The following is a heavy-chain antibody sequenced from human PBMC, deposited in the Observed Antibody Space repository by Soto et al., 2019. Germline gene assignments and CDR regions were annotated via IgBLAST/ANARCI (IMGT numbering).Heavy chain of an antibody. CDR2: IKSITDGGTT. CDR1: GITFSNAW. V-gene: IGHV3-15*01. CDR3: STDSADIVVVPATFGMDV. D-gene: IGHD2-2*01. J-gene: IGHJ6*02. Sequence: PGGSLRLSCAACGITFSNAWMTWVRQAPGKGLEWVGRIKSITDGGTTDYAAPVKGRFTISRDDSKDTLYLQMNNLRTEDTAVYHCSTDSADIVVVPATFGMDVWGQGTTVTVSS.